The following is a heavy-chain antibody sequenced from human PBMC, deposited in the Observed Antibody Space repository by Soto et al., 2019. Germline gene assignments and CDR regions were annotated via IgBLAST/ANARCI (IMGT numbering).Heavy chain of an antibody. D-gene: IGHD6-13*01. V-gene: IGHV3-33*01. CDR3: ARESSSSWNAFDI. CDR2: IWYDGSNK. CDR1: GFTFSSYG. Sequence: QVQLVESGGGVVQPGRSLRLSCAASGFTFSSYGMHWVRQAPGKGLEWVAVIWYDGSNKYYADSVKGRLTISRDNSKNTLYLQMNSLRAEDTAVYYCARESSSSWNAFDIWGQGTMVTVSS. J-gene: IGHJ3*02.